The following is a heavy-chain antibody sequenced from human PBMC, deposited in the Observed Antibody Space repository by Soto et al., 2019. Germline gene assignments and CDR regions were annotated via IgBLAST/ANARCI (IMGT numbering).Heavy chain of an antibody. D-gene: IGHD2-8*01. Sequence: VGSLRLSCAASGFAFSTYSMNWVRQAPGEGLEWVSYISFSSTTIFYADSVRGRFTISRDNAKNSLYLQMNTLRDEDTAVYYCARDNGMAGSFDPWGQGTLVTVSS. J-gene: IGHJ5*02. CDR3: ARDNGMAGSFDP. CDR2: ISFSSTTI. CDR1: GFAFSTYS. V-gene: IGHV3-48*02.